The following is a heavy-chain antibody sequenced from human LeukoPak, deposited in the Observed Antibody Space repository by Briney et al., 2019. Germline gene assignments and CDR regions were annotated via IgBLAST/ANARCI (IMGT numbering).Heavy chain of an antibody. D-gene: IGHD3-10*01. V-gene: IGHV4-59*01. Sequence: VMPSETLSLTCTVSGGSISSYYWSWIRQPPGKGLECIGYIYYSGSTNYNPSLKSRVTTSVDTSKNQFSLKLSSVTAADTAVYYCARHGDLYYYYYMDVWGKGTTVTVSS. CDR3: ARHGDLYYYYYMDV. J-gene: IGHJ6*03. CDR2: IYYSGST. CDR1: GGSISSYY.